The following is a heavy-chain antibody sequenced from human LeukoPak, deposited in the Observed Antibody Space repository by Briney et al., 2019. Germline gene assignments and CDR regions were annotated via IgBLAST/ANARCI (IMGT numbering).Heavy chain of an antibody. CDR3: ARSRNDKGSTGPSGAFDI. J-gene: IGHJ3*02. D-gene: IGHD1-1*01. CDR1: GGSISSGDYY. Sequence: SETLSLTCTVSGGSISSGDYYWSWIRQHPGKGLEWIGYIYYSGSTYYNPSLKSRVTISVDTSKNQFSLKLSSVTAADTAVYYCARSRNDKGSTGPSGAFDIWGQGTMVTVSS. V-gene: IGHV4-31*03. CDR2: IYYSGST.